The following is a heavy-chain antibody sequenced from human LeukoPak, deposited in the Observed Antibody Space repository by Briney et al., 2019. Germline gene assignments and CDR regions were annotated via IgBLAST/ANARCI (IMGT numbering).Heavy chain of an antibody. V-gene: IGHV1-8*01. J-gene: IGHJ4*02. CDR3: ARDYNWNGSFDY. D-gene: IGHD1-20*01. CDR1: GYTFTSYD. CDR2: MNPNSGAT. Sequence: ASVKVSCKASGYTFTSYDFNWLRQATGQGPEWMGWMNPNSGATGYAQKFQGRVTMTRSASINTAYVELSNLRSEDTAVYYCARDYNWNGSFDYWGQGTLVTVSS.